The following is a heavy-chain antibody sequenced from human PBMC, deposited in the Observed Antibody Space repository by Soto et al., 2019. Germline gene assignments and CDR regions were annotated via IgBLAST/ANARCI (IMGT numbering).Heavy chain of an antibody. D-gene: IGHD5-18*01. CDR3: ARDPVDTKNWFDP. CDR1: GGTFSSYA. Sequence: ASVKVSCKASGGTFSSYAISWVRQAPGQGLEWMGGIIPIFGTANYAQKFQGRVTITADESTSTAYMEPSSLRSEDTAVYYCARDPVDTKNWFDPWGQGTLVTVSS. V-gene: IGHV1-69*13. J-gene: IGHJ5*02. CDR2: IIPIFGTA.